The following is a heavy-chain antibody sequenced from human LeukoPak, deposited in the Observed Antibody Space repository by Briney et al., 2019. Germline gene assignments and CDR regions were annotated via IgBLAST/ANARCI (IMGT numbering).Heavy chain of an antibody. CDR2: IYYSGST. Sequence: PSETLSLTCTVSGGSISSGGYYWRWLRQHPGKGLEWIVYIYYSGSTYYNPSLKSRVTISVDTSKNQFSLKLSSVTAADTAVYYCALYCSSTSCRRGAFDYWGQGTLVTVSS. CDR3: ALYCSSTSCRRGAFDY. CDR1: GGSISSGGYY. D-gene: IGHD2-2*01. V-gene: IGHV4-31*03. J-gene: IGHJ4*02.